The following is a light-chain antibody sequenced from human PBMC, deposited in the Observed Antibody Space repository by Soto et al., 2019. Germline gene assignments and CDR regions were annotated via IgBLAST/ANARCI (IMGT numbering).Light chain of an antibody. CDR1: SSDVGGYNY. Sequence: QSALTQPASVSGSPGQSITISCTGTSSDVGGYNYVSWYQQHPGKAPKLMIYEVSNRPLGVSNRFSGSKSGNTASLTISGGQAEDEADYYCTSYTSSSTLDVFGTGTKVT. V-gene: IGLV2-14*01. J-gene: IGLJ1*01. CDR2: EVS. CDR3: TSYTSSSTLDV.